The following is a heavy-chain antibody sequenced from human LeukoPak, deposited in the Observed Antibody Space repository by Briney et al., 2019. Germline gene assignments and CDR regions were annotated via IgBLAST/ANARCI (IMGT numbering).Heavy chain of an antibody. D-gene: IGHD3-10*02. CDR2: IKSKTDGGTT. Sequence: GGSLRLSCAASGFTFSNAWMSWVRQAPGKGPEWVGRIKSKTDGGTTDYAAPVKGRFTISRDDSKNTLYLQMNSLRAEDTAVYYCAELGITMIGGVWGKGTTVTISS. CDR1: GFTFSNAW. J-gene: IGHJ6*04. CDR3: AELGITMIGGV. V-gene: IGHV3-15*01.